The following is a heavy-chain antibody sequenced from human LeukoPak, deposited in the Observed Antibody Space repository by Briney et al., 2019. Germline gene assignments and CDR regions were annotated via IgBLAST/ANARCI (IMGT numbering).Heavy chain of an antibody. CDR1: GGSISSYY. D-gene: IGHD4-11*01. CDR2: IYTSGST. Sequence: SETLSLTCTVSGGSISSYYWSWIRQPAGKGLEWIGRIYTSGSTNYNPSLKSRVTMSVDTSKNQFSLKLSSVTAADTAVYYCARGGLVEYSNYRYYYYYCGMDVWGQGTTVTVSS. V-gene: IGHV4-4*07. J-gene: IGHJ6*02. CDR3: ARGGLVEYSNYRYYYYYCGMDV.